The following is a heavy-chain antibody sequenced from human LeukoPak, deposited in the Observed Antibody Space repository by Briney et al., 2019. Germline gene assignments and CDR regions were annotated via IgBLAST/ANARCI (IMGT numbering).Heavy chain of an antibody. D-gene: IGHD1-26*01. J-gene: IGHJ5*02. CDR1: GFTFSSYG. CDR3: ARSVGATTDWFDP. V-gene: IGHV3-33*01. CDR2: IWYDGSNK. Sequence: GGSLRLSCAASGFTFSSYGMYWVRQAPGKGLECLAVIWYDGSNKYYGDSVRGRFTISRDNSKNMLYLEMNSLRGEDTAVYYCARSVGATTDWFDPWGQGTQVVVSS.